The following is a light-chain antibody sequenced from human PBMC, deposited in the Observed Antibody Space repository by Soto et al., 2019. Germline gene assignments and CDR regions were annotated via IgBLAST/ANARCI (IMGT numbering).Light chain of an antibody. V-gene: IGLV2-14*01. Sequence: QSVLTQPASVSGSPGQSITISCTGTISDVGGYNYVSWYQQHPGKAPKLMSYEVSNRTSGVSNRFSGSKSGNTASLTISGLQAEDEADYYCSSYTSSSSPYVFGTGTQLTVL. CDR2: EVS. J-gene: IGLJ1*01. CDR3: SSYTSSSSPYV. CDR1: ISDVGGYNY.